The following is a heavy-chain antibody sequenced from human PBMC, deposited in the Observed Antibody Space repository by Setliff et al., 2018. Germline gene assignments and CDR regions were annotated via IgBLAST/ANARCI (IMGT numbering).Heavy chain of an antibody. J-gene: IGHJ4*02. CDR1: GFTFSTYE. Sequence: PGGSLRLSCAASGFTFSTYEMNWVRQAPGKGLEWVSYISSSGNTIYYADSVKGRFTISRDNAKNSLYLQMNSLRAEDTAVYYCARLPSRYSSGWYYFGYWGQGTLVTVSS. V-gene: IGHV3-48*03. CDR3: ARLPSRYSSGWYYFGY. D-gene: IGHD6-19*01. CDR2: ISSSGNTI.